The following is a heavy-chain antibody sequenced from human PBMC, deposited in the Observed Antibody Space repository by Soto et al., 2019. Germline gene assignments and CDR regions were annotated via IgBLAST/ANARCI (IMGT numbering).Heavy chain of an antibody. J-gene: IGHJ4*02. V-gene: IGHV3-23*01. CDR2: ISGSGGST. Sequence: GGSLRLSCVASGFTFSSYAMSWVRQAPGKGLEWVSAISGSGGSTYYADSVKGRFTISRDNSKNTLYLQMNSLRAEDTAVYYCAKYALGYGDYEADYWGQGTLVTVSS. D-gene: IGHD4-17*01. CDR3: AKYALGYGDYEADY. CDR1: GFTFSSYA.